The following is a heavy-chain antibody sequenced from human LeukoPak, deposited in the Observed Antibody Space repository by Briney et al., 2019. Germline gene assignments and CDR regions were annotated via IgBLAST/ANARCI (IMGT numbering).Heavy chain of an antibody. Sequence: GGSLRLSCAASGFTFSSYAMSWVRQAPGKGLVWVSSISGSGRSTYYADSVKGRFTISRDTSQNTLYLQMSGLRAEDTAVYFCAKECGRDYDDRAFDIWGRGTMVTVSS. CDR1: GFTFSSYA. J-gene: IGHJ3*02. V-gene: IGHV3-23*01. CDR2: ISGSGRST. CDR3: AKECGRDYDDRAFDI. D-gene: IGHD3-22*01.